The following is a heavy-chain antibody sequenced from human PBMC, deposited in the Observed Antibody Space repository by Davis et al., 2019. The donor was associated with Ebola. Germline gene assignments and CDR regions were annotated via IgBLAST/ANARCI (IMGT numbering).Heavy chain of an antibody. J-gene: IGHJ5*02. D-gene: IGHD2-21*02. CDR1: GGSISNYY. CDR3: ARTYNTDWYWWFDP. Sequence: MPSGTLSLTCTVSGGSISNYYWNWIRQPPGKGLEWIGYIYHDGTNKYNPSFKSRVTISLNRTKNQFSLNLNSVTAADTAVYYCARTYNTDWYWWFDPWGQGTLVTVSS. V-gene: IGHV4-59*01. CDR2: IYHDGTN.